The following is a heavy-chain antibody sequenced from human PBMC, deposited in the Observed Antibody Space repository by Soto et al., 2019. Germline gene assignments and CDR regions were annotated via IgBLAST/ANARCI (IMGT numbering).Heavy chain of an antibody. CDR3: ARSQGSSTSLEIYYYYHYGMDV. D-gene: IGHD2-2*01. CDR1: GGTFSSYA. J-gene: IGHJ6*02. Sequence: QVQLVQSGAEVKKPGSSVKVSCKASGGTFSSYAISWVRQAPGQGLEWMGGIIPISDTTNYAQKCQGRVTITADESTSTAYMELSSLRSEDTAVYYCARSQGSSTSLEIYYYYHYGMDVWGQGTTVTGSS. CDR2: IIPISDTT. V-gene: IGHV1-69*01.